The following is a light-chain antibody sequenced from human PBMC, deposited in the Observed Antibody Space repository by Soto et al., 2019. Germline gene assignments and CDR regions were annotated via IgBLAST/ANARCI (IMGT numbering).Light chain of an antibody. CDR2: GTS. Sequence: KSLRQSPGTLSLYTGERATLFCRASQSLSSSLAWYQQKSGQAPRLIIYGTSRRATGVPVRFSGSGSGTDFTLTISSLQSEDFAVYFCQQYNIWLLWTFCQVSKVDIK. CDR1: QSLSSS. J-gene: IGKJ1*01. CDR3: QQYNIWLLWT. V-gene: IGKV3-15*01.